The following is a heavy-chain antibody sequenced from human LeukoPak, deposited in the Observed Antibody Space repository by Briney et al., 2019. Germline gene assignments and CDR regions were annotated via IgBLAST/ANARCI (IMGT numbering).Heavy chain of an antibody. CDR3: ARDIVSAMAVYDAFDV. J-gene: IGHJ3*01. CDR2: ISGYNGNT. D-gene: IGHD5/OR15-5a*01. V-gene: IGHV1-18*01. Sequence: ASVKVPCKASGYTFITYGISWVRQAPGQGLEWMGWISGYNGNTNYAQKFQGRVTMTTDTSTTTANMELRSLTSDDTAVYYCARDIVSAMAVYDAFDVWGQGTMVTVSS. CDR1: GYTFITYG.